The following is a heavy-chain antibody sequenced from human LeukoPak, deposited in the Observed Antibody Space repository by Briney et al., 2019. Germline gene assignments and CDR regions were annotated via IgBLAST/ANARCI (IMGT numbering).Heavy chain of an antibody. CDR1: GYTFTSYY. J-gene: IGHJ6*03. Sequence: GASVKVSCKASGYTFTSYYMHWVRQTPGQGLEWMGIINPSGGSTSYAQKFQGRVTMTRDMSTSTVYMELSSLRSEDTAVYYCTRDYSIYYYMDVWGKGTTVTVSS. V-gene: IGHV1-46*01. CDR3: TRDYSIYYYMDV. CDR2: INPSGGST. D-gene: IGHD4-11*01.